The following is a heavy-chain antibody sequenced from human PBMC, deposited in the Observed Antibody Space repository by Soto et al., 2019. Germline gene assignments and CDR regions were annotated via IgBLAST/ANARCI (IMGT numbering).Heavy chain of an antibody. D-gene: IGHD2-2*01. Sequence: GGSLRLSCAASGFTFSSYAMSWVRQAPGKGLEWVANIKQDGSEKYYVDSVKGRFTISRDNAKNSLYLQMNSLRAEDTAVYYCARAWPHLGYCSSTSCPHDAFDIWGQGTMVTVSS. J-gene: IGHJ3*02. CDR2: IKQDGSEK. V-gene: IGHV3-7*01. CDR3: ARAWPHLGYCSSTSCPHDAFDI. CDR1: GFTFSSYA.